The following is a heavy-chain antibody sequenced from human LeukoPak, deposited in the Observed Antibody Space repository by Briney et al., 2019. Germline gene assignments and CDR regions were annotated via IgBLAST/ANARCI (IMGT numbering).Heavy chain of an antibody. V-gene: IGHV3-23*01. J-gene: IGHJ4*02. CDR3: AKVEGNSYGYFDY. CDR1: GFSFADYD. CDR2: ISGSGGST. Sequence: GGSLRLSCAASGFSFADYDMSWVRQAPGKGLEWVSAISGSGGSTYYADSVKGRFTISRDNSKNTLYLQMNSLRAEDTAVYYCAKVEGNSYGYFDYWGQGTLVTVSS. D-gene: IGHD5-18*01.